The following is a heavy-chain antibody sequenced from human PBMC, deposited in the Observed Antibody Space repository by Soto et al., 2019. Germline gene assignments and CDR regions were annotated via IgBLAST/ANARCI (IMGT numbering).Heavy chain of an antibody. D-gene: IGHD6-6*01. J-gene: IGHJ6*02. CDR3: NRENRPEYYYYGMDV. Sequence: PVKVSCKASGGPFSSYAISWVRQAPGQGLEWMGVIIPIFRTANYAQKFQGRVTITADESTSTAYMELSSLRSEDTAVYYCNRENRPEYYYYGMDVWGQGTTVTVSS. CDR2: IIPIFRTA. CDR1: GGPFSSYA. V-gene: IGHV1-69*13.